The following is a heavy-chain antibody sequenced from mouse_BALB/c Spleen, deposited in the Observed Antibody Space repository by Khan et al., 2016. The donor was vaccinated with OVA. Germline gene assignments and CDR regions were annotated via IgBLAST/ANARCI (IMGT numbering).Heavy chain of an antibody. CDR3: AAAYYRNYFDY. D-gene: IGHD2-14*01. CDR2: IYPGNGYT. J-gene: IGHJ2*01. V-gene: IGHV1S134*01. Sequence: EVQLQESGADLGRPGSSVKLSCKTSGFTFTSYGIKWVKQRPGQGLEWIGYIYPGNGYTVYNEKFQGKATLTSDTSSSTADMQLRSLTSEDSAIYFCAAAYYRNYFDYWGQGTTLTVSS. CDR1: GFTFTSYG.